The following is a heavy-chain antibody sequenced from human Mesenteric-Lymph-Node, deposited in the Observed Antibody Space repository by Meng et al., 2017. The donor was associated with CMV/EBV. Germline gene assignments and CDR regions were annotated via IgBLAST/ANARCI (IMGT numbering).Heavy chain of an antibody. J-gene: IGHJ6*02. CDR3: ARDRVRYSDDYYYYGMDV. CDR2: IYYGGST. D-gene: IGHD3-16*01. Sequence: SETLSLTCTVSGDSISSPTYYWGWIRQPPGKGLEWIGSIYYGGSTYYNPSLKSRVTISVDTSKNQFSLKLRSVTAADTAVYYCARDRVRYSDDYYYYGMDVWGQGTTVTVSS. CDR1: GDSISSPTYY. V-gene: IGHV4-39*07.